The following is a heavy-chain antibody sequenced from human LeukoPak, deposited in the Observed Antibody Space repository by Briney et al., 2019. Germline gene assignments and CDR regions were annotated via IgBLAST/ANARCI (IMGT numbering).Heavy chain of an antibody. D-gene: IGHD1-26*01. CDR2: IYPGDSDT. CDR1: GYSVTSYW. J-gene: IGHJ4*02. V-gene: IGHV5-51*01. Sequence: GESLKISCKGSGYSVTSYWIGWVRQMPGKGLEWMGIIYPGDSDTRYSPSFQGQVTISADKSISTAYLQWSSLKASDTAMYYCARHWAYSGSKYYFDYWGQGTLVTVSS. CDR3: ARHWAYSGSKYYFDY.